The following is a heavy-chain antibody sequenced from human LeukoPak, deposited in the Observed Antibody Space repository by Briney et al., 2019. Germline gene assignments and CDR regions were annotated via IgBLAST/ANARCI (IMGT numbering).Heavy chain of an antibody. CDR2: IYRGGST. CDR3: ARLNVAAAAHGGYYYYMDV. V-gene: IGHV3-53*01. D-gene: IGHD6-25*01. CDR1: GFPVNSNY. J-gene: IGHJ6*03. Sequence: GGSLTLSCAPSGFPVNSNYMSGAPHAPGKGRVGVSVIYRGGSTCYADSVKARSTISRDNFKNTQYLHMNSLRAEDTAVYYCARLNVAAAAHGGYYYYMDVWGKGTTVTVSS.